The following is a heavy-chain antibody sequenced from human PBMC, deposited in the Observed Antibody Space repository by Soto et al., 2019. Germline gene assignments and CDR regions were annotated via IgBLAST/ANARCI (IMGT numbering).Heavy chain of an antibody. V-gene: IGHV3-11*01. CDR1: GFTFSGYY. CDR2: ISSTGSTI. Sequence: QVQLVESGGGLVQPGGSLRLSCAASGFTFSGYYMTWIRQAPGKGLEWFSYISSTGSTIYYADSVEGRFTLSRDNAKNSLYLQMNSLRAEDTAVYYCARDRWYFDLWGRGTLVTVSS. J-gene: IGHJ2*01. CDR3: ARDRWYFDL.